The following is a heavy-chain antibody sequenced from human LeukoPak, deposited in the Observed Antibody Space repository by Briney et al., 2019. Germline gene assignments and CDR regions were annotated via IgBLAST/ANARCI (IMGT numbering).Heavy chain of an antibody. D-gene: IGHD6-19*01. J-gene: IGHJ4*02. CDR2: ISPNSGGT. Sequence: GASVKVSCKASGYTFTGYYMHWVRQAPGQGLEWMGWISPNSGGTNYAQKFQGRVTMTRDTSISTAYMELSRLRSDDTAVYYCARAYRGIAVAAFDYWGQGTLVTVSS. CDR1: GYTFTGYY. V-gene: IGHV1-2*02. CDR3: ARAYRGIAVAAFDY.